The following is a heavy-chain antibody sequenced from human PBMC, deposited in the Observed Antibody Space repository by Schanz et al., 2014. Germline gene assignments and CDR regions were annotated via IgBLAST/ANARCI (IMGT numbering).Heavy chain of an antibody. J-gene: IGHJ6*02. Sequence: VQLVESGGGLVQPGGSLRLSCAASGFTFSSYGMHWVRQAPGKGLEWVAVVCYDGSKKYYADSVKGRFTISRDTAKNTVFLQMNNLRAEDTAVYYCARGASRDYFAMDVWGQGTTVTVSS. V-gene: IGHV3-33*01. CDR3: ARGASRDYFAMDV. CDR1: GFTFSSYG. CDR2: VCYDGSKK.